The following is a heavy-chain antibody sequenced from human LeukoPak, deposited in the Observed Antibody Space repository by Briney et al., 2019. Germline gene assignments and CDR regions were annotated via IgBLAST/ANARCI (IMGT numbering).Heavy chain of an antibody. J-gene: IGHJ3*02. Sequence: GGSLRLSCAASGFTFSNAWMSWVRQAPGKGLEWVGRIKSKTDGGTTDYAAHVKGRFTISRDDSKNTLYLQMNSLKTEDTAVYYCTTDNLGYCSGGSCYGSIWGQGTMVTVSS. CDR2: IKSKTDGGTT. CDR3: TTDNLGYCSGGSCYGSI. D-gene: IGHD2-15*01. CDR1: GFTFSNAW. V-gene: IGHV3-15*01.